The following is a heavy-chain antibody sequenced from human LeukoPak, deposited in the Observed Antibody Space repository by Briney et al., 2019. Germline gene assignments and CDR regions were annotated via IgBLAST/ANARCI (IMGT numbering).Heavy chain of an antibody. CDR3: IGCSGGSCYYNWFDP. V-gene: IGHV3-49*04. D-gene: IGHD2-15*01. J-gene: IGHJ5*02. CDR1: GFHFGDYA. CDR2: IRRKVYGGTT. Sequence: GGSLRLSCIVSGFHFGDYAMSWVPQAPGKGLECVGFIRRKVYGGTTEYAASVKGRFTISRDDSKTIAYLQMNNLKTEDTAVYCCIGCSGGSCYYNWFDPWGQGPLVTVSS.